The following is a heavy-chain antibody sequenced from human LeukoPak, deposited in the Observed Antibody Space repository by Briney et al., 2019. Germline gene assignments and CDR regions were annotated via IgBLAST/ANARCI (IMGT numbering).Heavy chain of an antibody. Sequence: GGSLRLSCAASGFTFSSYSMNWVRQAPGKGLEWVSSISSSSYIYYADSVKGRFTISRDNAKNSLYLQMHSLRAEDTAVYYCARGPIAVAVDDAFDIWGQGTMVTVSS. CDR3: ARGPIAVAVDDAFDI. CDR1: GFTFSSYS. D-gene: IGHD6-19*01. J-gene: IGHJ3*02. V-gene: IGHV3-21*01. CDR2: ISSSSYI.